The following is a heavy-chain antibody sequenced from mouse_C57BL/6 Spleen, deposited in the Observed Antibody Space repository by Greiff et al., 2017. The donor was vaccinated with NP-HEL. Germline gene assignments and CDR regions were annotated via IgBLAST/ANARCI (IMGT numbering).Heavy chain of an antibody. CDR1: GFNIKDYY. Sequence: EVQLQQSGAELVRPGASVKLSCTASGFNIKDYYMHWVKQRPEQGLEWIGRIDPEDGDTKYAPKFQGKATMTADTSSNTAYLQLSRRTSEDTAVYYCTTNYGSSDEGAYLGQGTRVTVSA. CDR3: TTNYGSSDEGAY. D-gene: IGHD1-1*01. J-gene: IGHJ3*01. V-gene: IGHV14-1*01. CDR2: IDPEDGDT.